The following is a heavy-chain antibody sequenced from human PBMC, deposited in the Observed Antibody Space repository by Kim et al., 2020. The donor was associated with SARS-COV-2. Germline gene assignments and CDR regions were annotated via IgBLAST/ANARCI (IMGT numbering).Heavy chain of an antibody. V-gene: IGHV3-7*01. CDR1: GFTFSSYW. Sequence: GGSLRLSCAASGFTFSSYWMSWVRQAPGKGLEWVANIKQDRSEKYYVDSVKGRFTISRDNAKNSLYLQMNSLRAEDTAVYYCARGAGYYDFWSGYPPHYFDYWGQGTLVTVSS. CDR3: ARGAGYYDFWSGYPPHYFDY. CDR2: IKQDRSEK. J-gene: IGHJ4*02. D-gene: IGHD3-3*01.